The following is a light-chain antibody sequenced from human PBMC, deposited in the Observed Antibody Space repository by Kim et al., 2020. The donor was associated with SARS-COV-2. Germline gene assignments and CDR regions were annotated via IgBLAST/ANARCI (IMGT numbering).Light chain of an antibody. CDR3: QAWDSSTAVV. V-gene: IGLV3-1*01. J-gene: IGLJ2*01. Sequence: VSPGQTASITCSGDKLVDKYACWYQQKPGQSPVLVIYQDSKRPSGIPERFSGSNSGNTATLPISGTQAMDEADYYCQAWDSSTAVVFGGGTQLTVL. CDR1: KLVDKY. CDR2: QDS.